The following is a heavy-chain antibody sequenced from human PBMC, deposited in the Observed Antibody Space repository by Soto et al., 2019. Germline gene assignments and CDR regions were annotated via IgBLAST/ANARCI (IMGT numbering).Heavy chain of an antibody. Sequence: QLQLQESGPGLVKPSETLSLTCTVSGGSISSSSYYWGWIRQPPGKGLEWIGSIYYSGSTYYNPSLKSRVTISVDTSKNQFSRKLSSVTAADTAVYDCARHPGSHPLEWFPNWFDPWGQGTLVTVSS. V-gene: IGHV4-39*01. CDR3: ARHPGSHPLEWFPNWFDP. CDR1: GGSISSSSYY. D-gene: IGHD3-3*01. J-gene: IGHJ5*02. CDR2: IYYSGST.